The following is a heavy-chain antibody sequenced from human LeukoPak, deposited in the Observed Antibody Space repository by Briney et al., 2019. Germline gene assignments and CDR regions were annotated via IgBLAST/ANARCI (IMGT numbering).Heavy chain of an antibody. Sequence: SETLSLTCAVYGGSFSGYYWSWIRQPPGKGLEWIGEINHSGSTNYNPSLKSRVTISVDTSKNQFSLRLSSVTAADTAVYYCARITIFPPVYYYYGMDVWGQGTTATVSS. CDR1: GGSFSGYY. V-gene: IGHV4-34*01. CDR2: INHSGST. J-gene: IGHJ6*02. CDR3: ARITIFPPVYYYYGMDV. D-gene: IGHD3-9*01.